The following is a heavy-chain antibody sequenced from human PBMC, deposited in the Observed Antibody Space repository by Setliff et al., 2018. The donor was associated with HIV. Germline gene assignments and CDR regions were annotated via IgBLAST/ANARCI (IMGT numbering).Heavy chain of an antibody. CDR2: INHSGST. CDR1: GGSFSGYY. J-gene: IGHJ5*02. Sequence: TSETLSLTCAVYGGSFSGYYWSWIRQAPGKGLEWIGEINHSGSTNYNPSLKSRVTISVDTSKNQFSLKLSSVTAADTAVYYCARGQGLLLWFGELPRDNWFDPWGQGTLVTVSS. CDR3: ARGQGLLLWFGELPRDNWFDP. D-gene: IGHD3-10*01. V-gene: IGHV4-34*01.